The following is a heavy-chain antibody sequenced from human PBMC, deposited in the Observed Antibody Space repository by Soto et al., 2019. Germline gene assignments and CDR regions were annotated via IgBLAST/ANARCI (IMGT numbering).Heavy chain of an antibody. CDR3: ARESRGDSSGLYYYYGMDV. J-gene: IGHJ6*02. CDR2: IYYSGST. CDR1: GGSISSGDYY. Sequence: NPSETLSLTCTVSGGSISSGDYYWSWIRQPPGKGLEWIGYIYYSGSTYYNPSLKSRVTISVDTSKNQFSLKLSSVTAADTAVYYCARESRGDSSGLYYYYGMDVWGQGTTVTVSS. V-gene: IGHV4-30-4*01. D-gene: IGHD3-22*01.